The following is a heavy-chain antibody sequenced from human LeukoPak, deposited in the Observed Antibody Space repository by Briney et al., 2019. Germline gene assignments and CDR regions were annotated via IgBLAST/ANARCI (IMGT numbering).Heavy chain of an antibody. Sequence: GGSLRLSCAASGFTFSNAWMSWVRQTPGKGLEWVGRIKSKRDGGTTDYAAPVKGRFTISRDDSKNTLYLQMNSLKSEDTAVYYRTTVATWGQGTLVTVSS. CDR2: IKSKRDGGTT. CDR1: GFTFSNAW. V-gene: IGHV3-15*01. CDR3: TTVAT. J-gene: IGHJ5*02.